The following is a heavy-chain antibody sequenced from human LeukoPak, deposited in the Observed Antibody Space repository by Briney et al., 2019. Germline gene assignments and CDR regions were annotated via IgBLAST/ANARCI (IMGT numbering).Heavy chain of an antibody. CDR3: ARERVGFFDY. CDR1: GGSISSGSYY. D-gene: IGHD1-26*01. J-gene: IGHJ4*02. CDR2: IYSSGST. V-gene: IGHV4-61*02. Sequence: RTSETLSLTCTVSGGSISSGSYYWSWIRQPAGKGLECIGRIYSSGSTNYNPSLTSRVTISLDTSKNQFSLKLSSVTAADTAVYYCARERVGFFDYWGQGTLVTVSS.